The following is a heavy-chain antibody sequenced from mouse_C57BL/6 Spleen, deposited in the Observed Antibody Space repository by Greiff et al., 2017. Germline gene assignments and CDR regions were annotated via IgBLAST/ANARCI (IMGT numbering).Heavy chain of an antibody. CDR2: INPSTGGT. CDR3: ARNSGNCRYWDY. J-gene: IGHJ2*01. D-gene: IGHD2-1*01. V-gene: IGHV1-42*01. CDR1: GYSFTGYY. Sequence: VQLKESGPELVKPGASVTISCKASGYSFTGYYMNWVKQTPEKSLEWIGEINPSTGGTTYNQKFKAKATLTVDKSSSTAYMQLKSLTSEDSAVYYCARNSGNCRYWDYWGQGTTLTVSS.